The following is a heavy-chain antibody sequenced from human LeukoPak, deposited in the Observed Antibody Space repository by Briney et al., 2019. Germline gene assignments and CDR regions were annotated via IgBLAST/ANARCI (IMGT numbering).Heavy chain of an antibody. CDR2: ISYDGNSK. CDR1: GFTFGICG. V-gene: IGHV3-30*18. J-gene: IGHJ5*02. CDR3: AKDLYSRGWYNYFDP. D-gene: IGHD6-19*01. Sequence: GGSLRLSCAASGFTFGICGMHWVRQAPGKGLEWVAMISYDGNSKHYTDSVKGRFTISRDTSKSTLFLQMNSLRAEDTAVYYCAKDLYSRGWYNYFDPWGQGTLVTVSS.